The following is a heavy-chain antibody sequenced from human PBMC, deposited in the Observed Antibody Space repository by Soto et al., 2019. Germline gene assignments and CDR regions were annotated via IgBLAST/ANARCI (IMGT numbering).Heavy chain of an antibody. J-gene: IGHJ4*02. CDR2: IKSKTDGGTT. D-gene: IGHD4-17*01. CDR3: TTQTTVTTNGGSSLDY. V-gene: IGHV3-15*01. CDR1: GFTVSNAW. Sequence: PGGSLRLSCAASGFTVSNAWMSWVRQAPGKGLELVGRIKSKTDGGTTDYAAPVKGRFTISRDDSKNTLYLQMSSLKAEDTAVYYCTTQTTVTTNGGSSLDYWGQGTLVTVSS.